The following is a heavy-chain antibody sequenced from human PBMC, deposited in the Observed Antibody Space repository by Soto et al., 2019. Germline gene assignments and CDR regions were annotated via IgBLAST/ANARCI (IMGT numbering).Heavy chain of an antibody. D-gene: IGHD4-17*01. CDR1: GFTFSSYA. CDR2: ISGSGGST. Sequence: GGSLRLSCAASGFTFSSYAMSWVRQAPGKGLEWVSAISGSGGSTYYADSVKGRFTISRDNSKNTLYLQMNSLRAEDTAVYYCAKGGPSDYGGSYYFDYWGQGTLVTVSS. V-gene: IGHV3-23*01. CDR3: AKGGPSDYGGSYYFDY. J-gene: IGHJ4*02.